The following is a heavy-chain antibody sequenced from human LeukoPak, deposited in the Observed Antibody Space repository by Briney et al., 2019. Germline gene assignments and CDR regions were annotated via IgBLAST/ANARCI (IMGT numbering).Heavy chain of an antibody. D-gene: IGHD3-22*01. Sequence: SETLSLTCTVSGGSISSYYWSWIRQPPGKGLEWIGYIYYSGSTNYNPSLKSRVTISVDTSKNQFSLKLSSVTAADTAVYYCAKAGRDYYDSSVKAGFDYWGQGTLVTVSS. CDR3: AKAGRDYYDSSVKAGFDY. J-gene: IGHJ4*02. V-gene: IGHV4-59*01. CDR2: IYYSGST. CDR1: GGSISSYY.